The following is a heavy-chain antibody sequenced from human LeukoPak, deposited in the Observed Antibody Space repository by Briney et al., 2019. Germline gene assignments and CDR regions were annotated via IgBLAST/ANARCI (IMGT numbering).Heavy chain of an antibody. V-gene: IGHV1-69*05. D-gene: IGHD6-13*01. Sequence: SVKVSCKASGGTFSSYAISWVRQAPGQGLEWMGGIIPIFGTANYAQKFQGRVTITTDESTSTAYMELSSLRSDDTAVYYCARGEDSSSWSALPFDYWGQGTLVTVSS. CDR1: GGTFSSYA. J-gene: IGHJ4*02. CDR3: ARGEDSSSWSALPFDY. CDR2: IIPIFGTA.